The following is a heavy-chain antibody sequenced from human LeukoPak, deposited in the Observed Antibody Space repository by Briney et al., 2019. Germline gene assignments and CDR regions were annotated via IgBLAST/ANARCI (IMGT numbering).Heavy chain of an antibody. V-gene: IGHV4-59*12. Sequence: PSETLSLTCTVSGVSIRSDFWSWIRQPPGKGLEWIGYVYYSGSTNYSPSLNSRVTISVDTSKNQFSLKLSSVTAADTAVYYCATVEPASYYFDYWGQGTLVTVSS. CDR1: GVSIRSDF. CDR2: VYYSGST. J-gene: IGHJ4*02. CDR3: ATVEPASYYFDY. D-gene: IGHD5-24*01.